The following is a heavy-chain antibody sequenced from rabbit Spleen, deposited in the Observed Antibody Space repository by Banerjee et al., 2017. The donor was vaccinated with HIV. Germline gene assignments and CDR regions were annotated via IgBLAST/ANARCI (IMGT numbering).Heavy chain of an antibody. D-gene: IGHD1-1*01. CDR1: GFSFSSSYD. Sequence: QEQLEESGGDLVKPEASLTLTCTVSGFSFSSSYDMCWVRQAPGKGLEWIACIYTGNDKAYYASWAKGRFTISKTSSTTVTLRMTSLTVADTATYFCTRDSGSGPYIDGYFNLWGPGTLGTIS. CDR2: IYTGNDKA. CDR3: TRDSGSGPYIDGYFNL. V-gene: IGHV1S45*01. J-gene: IGHJ4*01.